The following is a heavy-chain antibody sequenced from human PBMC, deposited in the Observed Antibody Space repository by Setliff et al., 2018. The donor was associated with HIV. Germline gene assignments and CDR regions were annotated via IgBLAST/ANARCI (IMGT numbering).Heavy chain of an antibody. CDR3: AGCDHDFWNGYFDY. V-gene: IGHV3-66*02. CDR1: GFTFDDYG. D-gene: IGHD3-3*01. J-gene: IGHJ4*01. Sequence: PGGSLRLSCAVSGFTFDDYGMSWVRQAPGKGLEWVSVVYSGGTTYYADSVKGRFTISRDNSKNTLYLQMTSLRAEDTAVYYCAGCDHDFWNGYFDYWGQGTLVTVSS. CDR2: VYSGGTT.